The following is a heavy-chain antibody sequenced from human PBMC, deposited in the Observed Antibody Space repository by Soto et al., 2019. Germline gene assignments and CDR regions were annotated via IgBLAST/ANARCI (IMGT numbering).Heavy chain of an antibody. D-gene: IGHD3-3*01. CDR1: GYTFTNYY. V-gene: IGHV1-2*04. Sequence: GASVKVSCKASGYTFTNYYMHWVRQAPGQGLEWMGWINPNSGGTNYAQKFQGWVTMTRDTSISTAYMELSRLRSDDTAVYYCARDRAEYYDFWSDNGGFDYWGQGTLVPVSS. CDR2: INPNSGGT. CDR3: ARDRAEYYDFWSDNGGFDY. J-gene: IGHJ4*02.